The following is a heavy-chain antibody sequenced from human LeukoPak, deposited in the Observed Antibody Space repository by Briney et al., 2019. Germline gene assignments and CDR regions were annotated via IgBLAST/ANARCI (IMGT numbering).Heavy chain of an antibody. CDR3: ARREASANFDY. V-gene: IGHV1-69*04. J-gene: IGHJ4*02. CDR2: IIPILGIA. D-gene: IGHD2-15*01. Sequence: SVKVSCKASGGTFSSYAISWVRQAPGQGLEWMGRIIPILGIANYAQKFQGRVTITADKSTSTAYMELSSLRSEDTAVYYCARREASANFDYWGQGTLVTVSS. CDR1: GGTFSSYA.